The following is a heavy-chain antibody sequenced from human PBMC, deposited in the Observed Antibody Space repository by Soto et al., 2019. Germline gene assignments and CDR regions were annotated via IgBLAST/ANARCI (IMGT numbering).Heavy chain of an antibody. CDR1: GFTFSDYY. J-gene: IGHJ4*02. CDR3: ARVAGHDDHRFDY. Sequence: VQLVESGGGLVKPGGSLRLSCAASGFTFSDYYMSWIRRAPGKGLEWISFISSSSGYTSYADSVKVRFTISRDNAKNSLYLQMNSLRAEDTAVYFCARVAGHDDHRFDYWGPGTLVSVSS. CDR2: ISSSSGYT. D-gene: IGHD3-10*01. V-gene: IGHV3-11*06.